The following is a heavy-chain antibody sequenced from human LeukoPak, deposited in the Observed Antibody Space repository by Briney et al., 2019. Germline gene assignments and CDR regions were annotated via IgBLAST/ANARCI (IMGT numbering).Heavy chain of an antibody. Sequence: GASVKVSCKTSGYTFSGYAINWVRQAPGQGLEWMGWVSGYNGKTNYAQKFQDRVTMTTDTSTSTAYMELRSLRSDDTAIYYCARATVLMVYTIKENWLDPWGQGTLVTVSS. V-gene: IGHV1-18*01. CDR1: GYTFSGYA. J-gene: IGHJ5*02. D-gene: IGHD2-8*01. CDR3: ARATVLMVYTIKENWLDP. CDR2: VSGYNGKT.